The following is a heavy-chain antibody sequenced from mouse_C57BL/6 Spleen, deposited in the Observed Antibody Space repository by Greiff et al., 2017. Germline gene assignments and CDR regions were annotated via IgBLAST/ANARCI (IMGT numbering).Heavy chain of an antibody. Sequence: EVQRVESGGGLVQPGGSLSISCAASGFTFTDYYMSWVRQPPGKALEWLGFIRHKANGYTTEYSASVKGRFTISRDNSQSILYLQMNALRDEDSATYYCASFYGNYDDAMDYWGQGTSVTVSS. CDR1: GFTFTDYY. CDR3: ASFYGNYDDAMDY. D-gene: IGHD2-1*01. J-gene: IGHJ4*01. CDR2: IRHKANGYTT. V-gene: IGHV7-3*01.